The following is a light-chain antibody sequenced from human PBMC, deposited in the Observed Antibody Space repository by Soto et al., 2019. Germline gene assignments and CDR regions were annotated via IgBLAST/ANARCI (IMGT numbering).Light chain of an antibody. CDR1: QSFTSSY. J-gene: IGKJ1*01. CDR3: QQYGSSPRT. CDR2: GAS. V-gene: IGKV3-20*01. Sequence: EIVLTQSPGTLSLSPGERATLSCKASQSFTSSYLAWYQQKPGQAPRLLISGASSRATGIPDRFTGSGSGTDFTLTISRLGPEDFAVYYCQQYGSSPRTFGQGTKVDIK.